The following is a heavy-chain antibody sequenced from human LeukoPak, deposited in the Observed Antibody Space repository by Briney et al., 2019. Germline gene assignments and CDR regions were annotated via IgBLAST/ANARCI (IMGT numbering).Heavy chain of an antibody. CDR2: ISSSGSTI. Sequence: TGGSLRLSCAASGFTFSSYEMNWVRQAPGKGLEWVSYISSSGSTIYYADSVKGRFTISRDNAKNSLYLQMNSLRAEDTAVYYCARVLHKRNYDSTTYYGYWGQGTLVTVSS. J-gene: IGHJ4*02. CDR3: ARVLHKRNYDSTTYYGY. V-gene: IGHV3-48*03. CDR1: GFTFSSYE. D-gene: IGHD3-22*01.